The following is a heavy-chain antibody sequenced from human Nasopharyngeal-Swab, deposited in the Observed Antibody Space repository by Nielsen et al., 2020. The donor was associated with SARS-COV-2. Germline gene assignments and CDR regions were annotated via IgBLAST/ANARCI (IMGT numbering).Heavy chain of an antibody. V-gene: IGHV4-34*01. D-gene: IGHD2-21*01. J-gene: IGHJ6*02. CDR3: ARAGDIRYYYYGMDV. Sequence: WIRQPPGKGLEWIGEINHSGSTNYNPSLKSRVTISVDTSKNQFSLKLSSVTAADTAVYYCARAGDIRYYYYGMDVWGQGTTVNRLL. CDR2: INHSGST.